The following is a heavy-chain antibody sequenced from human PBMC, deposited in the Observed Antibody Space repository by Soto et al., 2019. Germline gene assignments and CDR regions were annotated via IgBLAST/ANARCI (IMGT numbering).Heavy chain of an antibody. CDR2: TYYRSKWGS. Sequence: QVLLQQSGPGLVQPSQTFSLTCAISGDSVSSNTATWNWIRRSPSIGLEWLGRTYYRSKWGSHYALSVKTPSTISADTTRTHFVLQLISVTPEDPATYYCARSAYFEEWLAPWGQGILVTVSS. CDR1: GDSVSSNTAT. CDR3: ARSAYFEEWLAP. V-gene: IGHV6-1*01. D-gene: IGHD2-21*01. J-gene: IGHJ5*02.